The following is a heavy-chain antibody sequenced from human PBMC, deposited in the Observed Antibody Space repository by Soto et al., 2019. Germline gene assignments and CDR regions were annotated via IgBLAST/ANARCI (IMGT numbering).Heavy chain of an antibody. D-gene: IGHD6-19*01. Sequence: ASVKVSCKASGYTFTGYYMHWVRQAPGQGLEWMGWTNPNSGGTNYAQKFQGWVTMTRDTSISTAYMELSRLRSDDTAVYYCARSIAVAGTHYGMDVWGQGTTVTVSS. V-gene: IGHV1-2*04. CDR3: ARSIAVAGTHYGMDV. CDR1: GYTFTGYY. J-gene: IGHJ6*02. CDR2: TNPNSGGT.